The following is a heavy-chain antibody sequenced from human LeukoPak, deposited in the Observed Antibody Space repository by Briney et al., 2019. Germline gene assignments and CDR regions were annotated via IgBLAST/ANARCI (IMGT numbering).Heavy chain of an antibody. J-gene: IGHJ4*02. CDR1: GFTFTTYW. D-gene: IGHD6-13*01. V-gene: IGHV3-7*03. Sequence: GGSLRLSCAASGFTFTTYWMTWVRQAPVKGLEWVANIKQDGSETYYVDSVKGRFTISRDNAMNSLYLQMNSLRAEDTAIYYCARSLPYGTTWYGRSDFWGQGTLVTVSS. CDR3: ARSLPYGTTWYGRSDF. CDR2: IKQDGSET.